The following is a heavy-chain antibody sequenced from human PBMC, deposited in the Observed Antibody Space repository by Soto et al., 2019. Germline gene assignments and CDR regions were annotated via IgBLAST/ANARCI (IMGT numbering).Heavy chain of an antibody. CDR2: IRSKAYGGTT. CDR1: GFTFGDYA. Sequence: PGGSLRLSCTASGFTFGDYAMSWVRQAPGKGLEWVGFIRSKAYGGTTEYAASVKGRYTIPRDDSKSIAYLQMNSLKTEDTAVYYCTRDRYGDYYYYYGMDVWGQGTTVTVSS. J-gene: IGHJ6*02. D-gene: IGHD4-17*01. V-gene: IGHV3-49*04. CDR3: TRDRYGDYYYYYGMDV.